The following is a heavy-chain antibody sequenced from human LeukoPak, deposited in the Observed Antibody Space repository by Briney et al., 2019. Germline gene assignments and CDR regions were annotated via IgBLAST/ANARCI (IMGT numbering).Heavy chain of an antibody. V-gene: IGHV4-4*02. CDR2: IYHSGST. Sequence: PSETLSLTCAVSGGSISSSNWWSWVRQPPGKGLEWIGEIYHSGSTNYNPSLKSRVTISVDKSKNQFSLKLSSVTAADTAVYYCAKWGDYDILTGYYVSDFWGQGTLVTVSS. J-gene: IGHJ4*02. D-gene: IGHD3-9*01. CDR1: GGSISSSNW. CDR3: AKWGDYDILTGYYVSDF.